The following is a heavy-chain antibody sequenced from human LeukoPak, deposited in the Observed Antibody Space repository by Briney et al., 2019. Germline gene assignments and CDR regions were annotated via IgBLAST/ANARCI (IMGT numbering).Heavy chain of an antibody. V-gene: IGHV4-39*01. CDR3: ASLGPPAPTYYYGSGSYLLHY. D-gene: IGHD3-10*01. Sequence: SETLSLTCTVSGGSISSSSYYWGWLRQPPGKGLEWVGSIYYSGSTYSNPSLKSRVTISVDTSKNQFSLKLSSVTAADTAVYYCASLGPPAPTYYYGSGSYLLHYWGQGTLVTVSS. J-gene: IGHJ4*02. CDR1: GGSISSSSYY. CDR2: IYYSGST.